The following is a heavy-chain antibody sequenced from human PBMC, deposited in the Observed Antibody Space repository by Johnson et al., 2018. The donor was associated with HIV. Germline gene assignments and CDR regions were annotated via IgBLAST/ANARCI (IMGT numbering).Heavy chain of an antibody. CDR1: GFTFSSYA. J-gene: IGHJ3*02. Sequence: QVQLVESGGGVVQPGRSLRLSCAASGFTFSSYAMHWVRQAPGKGLEWVAVISYDGSNKYHADSVKGRFTISRDNSRNTVSLQMIILRPKDTAMYYCASGVTARAPLLIWGQGTMVTVSS. V-gene: IGHV3-30*14. D-gene: IGHD6-6*01. CDR2: ISYDGSNK. CDR3: ASGVTARAPLLI.